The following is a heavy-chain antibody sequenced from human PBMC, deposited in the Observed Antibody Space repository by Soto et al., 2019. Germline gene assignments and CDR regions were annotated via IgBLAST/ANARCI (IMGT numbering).Heavy chain of an antibody. J-gene: IGHJ4*02. CDR2: ISGSGGST. CDR3: AKDLVLSGWYRAYFDY. CDR1: GFTFSSYA. V-gene: IGHV3-23*01. Sequence: AGGSLRLSCAASGFTFSSYAMSWVRQAPGKGLEWVSAISGSGGSTYYADSVKGRFTISRDNSKNTLYLQMNSLRAEDTAVYYCAKDLVLSGWYRAYFDYWGQGTLVTVSS. D-gene: IGHD6-19*01.